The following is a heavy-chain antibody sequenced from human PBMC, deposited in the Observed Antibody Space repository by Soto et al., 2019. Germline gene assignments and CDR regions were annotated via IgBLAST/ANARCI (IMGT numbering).Heavy chain of an antibody. V-gene: IGHV1-46*01. CDR2: INPSGDST. D-gene: IGHD2-2*01. Sequence: QVQLVQSGAEVKKPGASVKVSCKASGYTFTRYYIHWMRQAPGQGLEWMGIINPSGDSTSQAQKYQGRVTMTRDTSSSTVYMELSSLRSEDTAVYYCARPSGAMALYGMDVWGQGTTVTVSS. J-gene: IGHJ6*02. CDR1: GYTFTRYY. CDR3: ARPSGAMALYGMDV.